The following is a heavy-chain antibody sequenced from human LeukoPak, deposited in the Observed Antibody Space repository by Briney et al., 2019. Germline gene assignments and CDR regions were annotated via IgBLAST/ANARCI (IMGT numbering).Heavy chain of an antibody. D-gene: IGHD2-15*01. CDR1: GYTLTELS. J-gene: IGHJ4*02. CDR3: VSRSLRFGGSPYFDY. CDR2: FDPEDGET. V-gene: IGHV1-24*01. Sequence: ASVKVSCKVSGYTLTELSMHWVRQAPGKGLEWMGGFDPEDGETIYAQKFQGRVTMTEDTSTDTAYMELSSLRSEDTAVYYCVSRSLRFGGSPYFDYWGQGTLVTVSS.